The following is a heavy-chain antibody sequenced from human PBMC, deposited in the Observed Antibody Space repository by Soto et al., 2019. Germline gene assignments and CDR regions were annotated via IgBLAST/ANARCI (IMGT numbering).Heavy chain of an antibody. J-gene: IGHJ6*02. CDR2: ISGSGGST. CDR1: GFTFSSYA. V-gene: IGHV3-23*01. CDR3: AKYMVYCSSTSCPYYYYGMDV. D-gene: IGHD2-2*01. Sequence: LRLSCAASGFTFSSYAMSWVRQAPGKGLEWVSAISGSGGSTYYADSVKGRFTISRDNSTNTLYLQMNSLRAEDTAVYYCAKYMVYCSSTSCPYYYYGMDVWGQGTTVTVSS.